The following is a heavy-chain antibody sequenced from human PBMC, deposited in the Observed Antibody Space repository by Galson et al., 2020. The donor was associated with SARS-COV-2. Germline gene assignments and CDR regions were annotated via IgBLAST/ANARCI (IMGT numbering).Heavy chain of an antibody. CDR3: ARGETGLLWFGELLYGTQDY. D-gene: IGHD3-10*01. CDR2: ISYDGSNK. CDR1: GFTFSSYA. Sequence: GGSLTLSCAASGFTFSSYAMHWVRQAPGKGLEWVAVISYDGSNKYYADSVKGRFTISRDNSKNTLYLQMNSLRAEDTAVYYCARGETGLLWFGELLYGTQDYWGQGTLVTVSS. V-gene: IGHV3-30*01. J-gene: IGHJ4*02.